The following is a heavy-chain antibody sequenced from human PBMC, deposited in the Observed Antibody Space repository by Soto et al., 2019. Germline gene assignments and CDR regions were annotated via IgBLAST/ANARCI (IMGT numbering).Heavy chain of an antibody. CDR1: GFTFNSYS. CDR2: ISTSSSLI. J-gene: IGHJ3*02. D-gene: IGHD1-1*01. Sequence: PGGSLRLSCAASGFTFNSYSMNWVRQAPGKGLEWVSYISTSSSLIYYADSVKGRFTISRDNAKNSLFLQMISLRAEDTAVYYCATHLRTTGTTSVYAFDIWGQGTMVTVSS. V-gene: IGHV3-48*01. CDR3: ATHLRTTGTTSVYAFDI.